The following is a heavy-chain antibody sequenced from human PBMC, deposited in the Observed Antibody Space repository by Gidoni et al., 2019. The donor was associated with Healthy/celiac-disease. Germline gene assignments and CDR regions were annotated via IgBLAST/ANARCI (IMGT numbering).Heavy chain of an antibody. CDR2: INPSGGST. J-gene: IGHJ4*02. Sequence: QVQLVQSGAEVKKPGASVKVSCKASGYTFTSYYMHWVRQAPGQGIEWMGIINPSGGSTSYAQKFQGRVTMTRDTSTSTVYMELSSLRSEDTAVYYCARVFRGGGSYFEGDYWGQGTLVTVSS. CDR3: ARVFRGGGSYFEGDY. CDR1: GYTFTSYY. D-gene: IGHD1-26*01. V-gene: IGHV1-46*03.